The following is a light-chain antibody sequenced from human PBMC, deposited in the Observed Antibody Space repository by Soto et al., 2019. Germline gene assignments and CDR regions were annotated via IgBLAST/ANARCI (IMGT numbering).Light chain of an antibody. V-gene: IGKV3-20*01. CDR1: QSVSSSY. J-gene: IGKJ2*01. Sequence: ETVLTQSPGTLSLSPGERATLSCRASQSVSSSYLAWYQQKPGQAPRLLIYGASSRATGIPDRFSGSGSGTDFTLTINRLEPEDFAVYYCQQYGGSTGTFGQGNKLEIK. CDR2: GAS. CDR3: QQYGGSTGT.